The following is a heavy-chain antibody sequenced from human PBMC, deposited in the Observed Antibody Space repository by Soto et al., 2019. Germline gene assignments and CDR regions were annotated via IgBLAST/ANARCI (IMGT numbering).Heavy chain of an antibody. CDR3: ARDLWGYDSSGYFIGFDP. CDR1: GGSISSGGYY. J-gene: IGHJ5*02. V-gene: IGHV4-31*03. Sequence: PSETLSLTCTVSGGSISSGGYYWSWIRQHPGKGLEWIGYIYYSGSTYYNPSLKSRVTISVDTSKNQFSLKLSSVTAADTAVYYCARDLWGYDSSGYFIGFDPWGQGTPVTVSS. D-gene: IGHD3-22*01. CDR2: IYYSGST.